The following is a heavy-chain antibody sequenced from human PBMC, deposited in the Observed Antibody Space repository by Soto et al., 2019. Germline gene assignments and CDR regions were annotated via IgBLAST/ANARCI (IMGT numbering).Heavy chain of an antibody. D-gene: IGHD3-22*01. Sequence: GGSLRLSCAASGFTFSGSAMHWVRQASGKGLEWVGRIRSKANSYATAYAASVKGRFTISRDDSKNTAYLQMNSLKTEDTAVYYCTSTYYYDKYWFDPWGQGTLVTSPQ. J-gene: IGHJ5*02. CDR1: GFTFSGSA. CDR3: TSTYYYDKYWFDP. V-gene: IGHV3-73*01. CDR2: IRSKANSYAT.